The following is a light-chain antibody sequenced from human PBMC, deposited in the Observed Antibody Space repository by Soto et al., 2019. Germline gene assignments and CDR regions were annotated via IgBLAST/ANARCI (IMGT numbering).Light chain of an antibody. CDR1: SSDVGGYNY. J-gene: IGLJ1*01. CDR2: DVS. Sequence: QSALTQPASVSGSPGQSITISCTGTSSDVGGYNYVSWYQQQPGKAPKFMIYDVSNRLSGVSNRFSGSKSGNTASLTISGLQAEDEADYYCCSYTTSNTRQIVFGTGTKVTVL. V-gene: IGLV2-14*01. CDR3: CSYTTSNTRQIV.